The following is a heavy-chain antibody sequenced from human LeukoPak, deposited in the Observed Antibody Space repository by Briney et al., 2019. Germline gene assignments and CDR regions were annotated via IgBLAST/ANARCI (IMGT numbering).Heavy chain of an antibody. CDR2: MRYDGSNK. J-gene: IGHJ3*02. D-gene: IGHD3-3*01. Sequence: GGSLRLSCEASRFTFSNYGMHWVRQAPGKGLEWVAFMRYDGSNKNYADSVKGRFTISRDNSKNTLYVQMNSLRAEDTAIYYCAKDIGVRDPYDAFDIWGQGTVVTVSS. CDR3: AKDIGVRDPYDAFDI. V-gene: IGHV3-30*02. CDR1: RFTFSNYG.